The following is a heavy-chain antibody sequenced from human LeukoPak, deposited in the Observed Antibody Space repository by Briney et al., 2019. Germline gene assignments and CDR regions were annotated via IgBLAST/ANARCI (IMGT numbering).Heavy chain of an antibody. J-gene: IGHJ5*02. Sequence: AASVKVSCKASRYTFTSYYMHWVRQAPGQGLEWMGIINPSGGSTSYAQKFQGRVTMTRDTSTSTVYMELSSLRSEDTAVYYCARGEGGYSSSWYDPGSNWFDPWGQGTLVTVSS. V-gene: IGHV1-46*01. CDR2: INPSGGST. D-gene: IGHD6-13*01. CDR3: ARGEGGYSSSWYDPGSNWFDP. CDR1: RYTFTSYY.